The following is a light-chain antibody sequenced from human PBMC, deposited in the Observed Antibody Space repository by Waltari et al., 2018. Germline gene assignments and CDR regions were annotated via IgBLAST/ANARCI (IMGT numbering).Light chain of an antibody. Sequence: DIVMTQSPDSLAVSLGERATIRCKSSQSVLYSSNNKNYLAWYQQKPGQPPKLLIYWASTRESGVPDRFSGSGSGTDFTLTICSLQAEDVAVYYCQQYYSAPLTFGGGTRVEIK. J-gene: IGKJ4*01. CDR1: QSVLYSSNNKNY. CDR3: QQYYSAPLT. CDR2: WAS. V-gene: IGKV4-1*01.